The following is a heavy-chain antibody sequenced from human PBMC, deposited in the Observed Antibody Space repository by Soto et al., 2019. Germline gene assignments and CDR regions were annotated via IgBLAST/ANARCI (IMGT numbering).Heavy chain of an antibody. V-gene: IGHV3-23*01. Sequence: VHLLESGGGLVQPGGSLRLSCAASGFTFSSYAMSWVRQAPGKGLERVSSISSDGGNTYYADSVKGRFTISRDNSKNTLSLQMNSLRADDAAVYYCAKSHYPGGNFHFPDYWGQGTLVTVSA. D-gene: IGHD1-1*01. J-gene: IGHJ4*02. CDR1: GFTFSSYA. CDR2: ISSDGGNT. CDR3: AKSHYPGGNFHFPDY.